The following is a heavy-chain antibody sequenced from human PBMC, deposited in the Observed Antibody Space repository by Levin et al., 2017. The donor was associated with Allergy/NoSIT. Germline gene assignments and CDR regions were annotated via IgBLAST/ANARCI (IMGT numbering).Heavy chain of an antibody. CDR2: IIPIFGTA. Sequence: SVKVSCKASGGTFSSYAISWVRQAPGQGLEWMGGIIPIFGTANYAQKFQGRVTITADKSTSTAYMELSSLRSEDTAVYYCARSYYYDSSGYYGAFDIWGQGTMVTVSS. J-gene: IGHJ3*02. D-gene: IGHD3-22*01. CDR1: GGTFSSYA. CDR3: ARSYYYDSSGYYGAFDI. V-gene: IGHV1-69*06.